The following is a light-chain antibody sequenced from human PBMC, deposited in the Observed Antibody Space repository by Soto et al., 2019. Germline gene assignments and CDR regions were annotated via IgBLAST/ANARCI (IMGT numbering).Light chain of an antibody. CDR2: RSD. V-gene: IGLV1-47*01. Sequence: QLVLTQPPSASGTPGQTVTISCSGSSSNIGSNYVYWYQRLPGTAPKLLIYRSDQRPSGVPDRFSGSKSGASASLAISGLRSEDEADYYCAAWDDSLSGVVFGGGTKLTVL. CDR1: SSNIGSNY. CDR3: AAWDDSLSGVV. J-gene: IGLJ2*01.